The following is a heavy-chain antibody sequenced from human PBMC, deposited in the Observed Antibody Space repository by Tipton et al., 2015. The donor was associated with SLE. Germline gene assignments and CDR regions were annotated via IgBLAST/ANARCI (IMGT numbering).Heavy chain of an antibody. J-gene: IGHJ4*02. CDR2: INTYNGNT. Sequence: QLVQSGGEVKKPGASVKVSCKASGYTFTNYGISWVRQAPGQGPEWMGWINTYNGNTKYAQKLQGRVTMTTDTSTSTAYMELRSLRSDDTAVYYCARGAPWDSGSRFGSWGQVTLVTVSS. CDR3: ARGAPWDSGSRFGS. CDR1: GYTFTNYG. D-gene: IGHD3-10*01. V-gene: IGHV1-18*01.